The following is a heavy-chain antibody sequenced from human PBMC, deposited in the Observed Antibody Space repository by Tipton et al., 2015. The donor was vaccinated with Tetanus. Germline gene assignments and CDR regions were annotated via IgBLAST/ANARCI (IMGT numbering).Heavy chain of an antibody. CDR2: IYYSGST. V-gene: IGHV4-59*05. CDR1: GASIRSYY. D-gene: IGHD5-18*01. J-gene: IGHJ4*02. Sequence: TLSLTCTVSGASIRSYYWGWIRQPPGKGLEWIGSIYYSGSTYYNPSLKSRVTISVDTSKNQFSLKLSSVTAADTAVYYCARSVEKAMVDYWGQGTLVTVSS. CDR3: ARSVEKAMVDY.